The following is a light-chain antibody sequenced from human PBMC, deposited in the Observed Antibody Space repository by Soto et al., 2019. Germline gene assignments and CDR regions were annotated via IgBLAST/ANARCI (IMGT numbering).Light chain of an antibody. CDR2: ENN. CDR1: SSNIGAGYE. V-gene: IGLV1-40*01. CDR3: QSYDSSLSGYV. J-gene: IGLJ1*01. Sequence: QSVLTQPPSVSEAPGQRVTISCTGSSSNIGAGYEAHWYQQVPGTAPKRLIYENNNRPSGVPDPFAGSKSGTSASLAITGLQAEDEAEYYCQSYDSSLSGYVFGTGTKVTVL.